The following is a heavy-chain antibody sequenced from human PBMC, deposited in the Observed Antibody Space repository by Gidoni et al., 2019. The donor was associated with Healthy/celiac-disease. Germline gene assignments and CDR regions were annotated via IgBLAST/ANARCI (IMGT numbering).Heavy chain of an antibody. D-gene: IGHD6-19*01. CDR2: INHSGST. V-gene: IGHV4-34*01. Sequence: QVQLQQWGAGLLKPSETLSLTCAVYGGSFSGYYWSWIRQPPGKGLEWIGEINHSGSTNYNPSLKSRVTISVDTSKNQFSLKLSSVTAADTAVYYCARGRVAGRWRGWWFDPWGQGTLVTVSS. CDR1: GGSFSGYY. CDR3: ARGRVAGRWRGWWFDP. J-gene: IGHJ5*02.